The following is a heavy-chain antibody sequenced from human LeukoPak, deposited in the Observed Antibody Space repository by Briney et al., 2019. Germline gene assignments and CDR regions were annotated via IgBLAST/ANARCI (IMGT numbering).Heavy chain of an antibody. V-gene: IGHV3-48*02. CDR3: SSDSDYSFDY. CDR2: IRSSSDTI. CDR1: GFTFSIYS. D-gene: IGHD2-21*01. Sequence: GGSLRLSCAASGFTFSIYSMNWVRQAPGKGLEWVSYIRSSSDTIYYADSVKGRFTISRDNAKSSLYLQMNSLRDEDTAVYFCSSDSDYSFDYWGQGTLVTVSS. J-gene: IGHJ4*02.